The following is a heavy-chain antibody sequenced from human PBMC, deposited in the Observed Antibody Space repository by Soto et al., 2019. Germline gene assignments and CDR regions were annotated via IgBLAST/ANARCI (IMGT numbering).Heavy chain of an antibody. Sequence: PVGSLRLSCAASGFTFSSYAMSWVRQAPGKGLEWVSAISGSGGSTYYADSVKGRFTISRDNSKNTLYLQMNSLRAEDTAVYYCAKSGYGSGSSTKFDYWGQGTLVTVSS. J-gene: IGHJ4*02. V-gene: IGHV3-23*01. CDR1: GFTFSSYA. CDR2: ISGSGGST. CDR3: AKSGYGSGSSTKFDY. D-gene: IGHD3-10*01.